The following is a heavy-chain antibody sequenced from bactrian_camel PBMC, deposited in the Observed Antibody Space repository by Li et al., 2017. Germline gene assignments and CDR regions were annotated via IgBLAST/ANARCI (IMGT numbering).Heavy chain of an antibody. CDR2: INSAGGST. CDR1: GFTFSSYA. D-gene: IGHD2*01. V-gene: IGHV3S40*01. J-gene: IGHJ4*01. Sequence: QLVESGGGLVQPGGSLRLSCAASGFTFSSYAMSWVRQAPGKGLEWVSAINSAGGSTYYADSVKGRFTISRDNAENTVYLQMDNLKPEDTAMYFCAEGLGGSDDYEYAYWARGPRS.